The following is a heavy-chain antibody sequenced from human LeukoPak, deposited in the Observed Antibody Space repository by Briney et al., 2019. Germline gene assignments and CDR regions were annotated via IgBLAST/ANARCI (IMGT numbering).Heavy chain of an antibody. CDR3: AIYSDTYYFDC. V-gene: IGHV5-51*01. D-gene: IGHD1-26*01. CDR1: GYSFTTYW. CDR2: IYPGDSDT. J-gene: IGHJ4*02. Sequence: GESLKISCEASGYSFTTYWIGWVRQMPGKGLEWMGIIYPGDSDTRYSPPFQGQVTISADKSVSTAYLQWSSLKASDTAMYYCAIYSDTYYFDCWGQGTLVTVSS.